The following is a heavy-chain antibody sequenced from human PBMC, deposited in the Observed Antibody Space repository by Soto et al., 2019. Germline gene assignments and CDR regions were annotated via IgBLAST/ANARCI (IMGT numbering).Heavy chain of an antibody. CDR2: LSSKSTYI. V-gene: IGHV3-21*06. CDR1: GFTFSSYS. D-gene: IGHD3-10*01. Sequence: LVESGGGLVKPGGSLRLSCAASGFTFSSYSMNWVRQAPGKGLEWVSSLSSKSTYIYHAQSVKGRFTISRDNANNSLFLQMDSLRAEDTAAYYCVRDRSDGSGTYSLDIWGRGTLVTVSS. J-gene: IGHJ4*02. CDR3: VRDRSDGSGTYSLDI.